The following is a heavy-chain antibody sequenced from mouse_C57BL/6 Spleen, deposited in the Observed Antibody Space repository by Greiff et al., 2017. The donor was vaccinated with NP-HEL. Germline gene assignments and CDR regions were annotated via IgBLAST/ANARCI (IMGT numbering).Heavy chain of an antibody. D-gene: IGHD1-1*01. CDR2: INPYNGGT. J-gene: IGHJ2*01. CDR3: ARDYYGSSDHFDY. V-gene: IGHV1-19*01. CDR1: GYTFTDYY. Sequence: VQLQQSGPVLVKPGASVKMSCKASGYTFTDYYMNWVKQSHGKSLEWIGVINPYNGGTSYNQKFKGKATLTVDKSSSTAYMELNSLTSEDSAVYYCARDYYGSSDHFDYWGQGTTLTVSS.